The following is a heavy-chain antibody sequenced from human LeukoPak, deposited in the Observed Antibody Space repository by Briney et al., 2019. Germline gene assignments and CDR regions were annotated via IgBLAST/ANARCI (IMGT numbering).Heavy chain of an antibody. D-gene: IGHD3-22*01. V-gene: IGHV4-59*11. CDR3: VRLLDNDSSGDPDTFDM. CDR1: GGSIGGHY. J-gene: IGHJ3*02. Sequence: SETLSLTCTVSGGSIGGHYWSWIRQPPGKGLEWIGYRHYSGKTYYSSSLRSRVTISVDTSKNHFSLKLTSMIAADTAVYYCVRLLDNDSSGDPDTFDMWGQGTMVTVSS. CDR2: RHYSGKT.